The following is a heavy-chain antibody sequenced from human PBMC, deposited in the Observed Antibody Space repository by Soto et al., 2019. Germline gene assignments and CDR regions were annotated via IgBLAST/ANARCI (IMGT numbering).Heavy chain of an antibody. V-gene: IGHV2-5*02. CDR1: GFSLSTSGVG. Sequence: QITLKESGPTLVKPTQTLTLTCTFSGFSLSTSGVGVGWIRQPPGKALEWLAVIYWDDDKRSSSSLKSRLTIXXDXSXXQVVLTMTNKDPVDTATYYCAHHPYYGLAPYSFDYWGQGILVTVSS. CDR2: IYWDDDK. J-gene: IGHJ4*02. CDR3: AHHPYYGLAPYSFDY. D-gene: IGHD3-10*01.